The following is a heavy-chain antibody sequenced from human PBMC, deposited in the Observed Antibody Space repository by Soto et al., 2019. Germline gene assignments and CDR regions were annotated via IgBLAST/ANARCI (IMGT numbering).Heavy chain of an antibody. J-gene: IGHJ4*02. CDR2: IIPILGIA. V-gene: IGHV1-69*02. CDR1: GGTFSSYT. CDR3: ARTGFIAVAGTGSYSDY. Sequence: SVKVSCKASGGTFSSYTISWVRQAPGQGLEWMGRIIPILGIANYAQKFQGRVTITADKSTSTAYMELSSLRSEDTAVYYCARTGFIAVAGTGSYSDYWGQGTLVTVSS. D-gene: IGHD6-19*01.